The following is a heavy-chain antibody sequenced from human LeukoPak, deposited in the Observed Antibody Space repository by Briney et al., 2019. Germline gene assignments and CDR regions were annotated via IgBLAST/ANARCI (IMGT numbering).Heavy chain of an antibody. Sequence: SETLSLTCAVYGGSFSGYYWSWIRQPPGKGPEWIGEINHSGSTNYNPSLKSRVTISVDTSKNQFSLKLSSVTAADTAVYYCARDGGLSSIDYWGQGTLVTVSS. V-gene: IGHV4-34*01. CDR3: ARDGGLSSIDY. CDR1: GGSFSGYY. CDR2: INHSGST. J-gene: IGHJ4*02. D-gene: IGHD3-16*01.